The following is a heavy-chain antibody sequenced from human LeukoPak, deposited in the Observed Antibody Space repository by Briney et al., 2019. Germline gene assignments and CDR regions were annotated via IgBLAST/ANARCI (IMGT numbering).Heavy chain of an antibody. J-gene: IGHJ3*01. V-gene: IGHV1-18*01. D-gene: IGHD3-3*01. CDR2: ISAYNGDT. CDR3: ARDRSMSFWSGQGT. Sequence: ASVKVSCKASGYTFTNYGISWVRQAPGQGLEWMGWISAYNGDTSYAQKLQGRVTMTTDTSTSTAYMELGSLGSDDTALYYCARDRSMSFWSGQGTWGQGTMVTVSS. CDR1: GYTFTNYG.